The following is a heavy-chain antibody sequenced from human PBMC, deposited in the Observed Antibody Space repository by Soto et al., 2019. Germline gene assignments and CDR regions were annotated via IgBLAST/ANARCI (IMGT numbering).Heavy chain of an antibody. D-gene: IGHD6-13*01. CDR2: ISLSRRTI. CDR1: VFTFSSYS. Sequence: PGGSLRLACAASVFTFSSYSMSGVRQASGRNRECGSYISLSRRTIYYADSVKGRFTISRDNAKNSLYLQMNSLRDEDTAVYYCARGRGSSSCPTLPIDYWDQGTLFTVSS. J-gene: IGHJ4*02. V-gene: IGHV3-48*02. CDR3: ARGRGSSSCPTLPIDY.